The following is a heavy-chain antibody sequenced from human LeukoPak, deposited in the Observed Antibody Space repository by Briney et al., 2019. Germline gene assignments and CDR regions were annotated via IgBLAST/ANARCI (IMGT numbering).Heavy chain of an antibody. D-gene: IGHD4-17*01. CDR3: ARGSMTTVTFPFDY. V-gene: IGHV1-2*04. Sequence: ASVKVSCKASGYTFIAHYLHWVRQAPGQGLEWMGWIDPNSGDTKYAQKFQGWVTMTRDTSISAAYMELSRLRSDDTAVYYCARGSMTTVTFPFDYWGQGTLVTVSS. CDR1: GYTFIAHY. J-gene: IGHJ4*02. CDR2: IDPNSGDT.